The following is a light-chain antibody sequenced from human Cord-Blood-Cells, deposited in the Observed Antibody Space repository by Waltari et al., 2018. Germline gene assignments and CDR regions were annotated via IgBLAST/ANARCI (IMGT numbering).Light chain of an antibody. CDR3: CSSAGSFYV. Sequence: QSALTQPASVSGSPGQSITIPCTGTSIAVGSYTLVSWYQQHPGQAPILMIYEGSKRPSGVSNRFSGSKSGNTASLTISGLQAEDEADYYCCSSAGSFYVFGTGTKVTVL. J-gene: IGLJ1*01. CDR2: EGS. CDR1: SIAVGSYTL. V-gene: IGLV2-23*01.